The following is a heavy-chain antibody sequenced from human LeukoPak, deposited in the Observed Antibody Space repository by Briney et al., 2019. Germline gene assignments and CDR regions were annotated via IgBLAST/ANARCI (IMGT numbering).Heavy chain of an antibody. Sequence: IFRTANYAQKFQGRLTITTDESTSTAYMELSSLRSEDTAVYYCARQDYDYVWGSYRPFDYWGQGTLVTVSS. J-gene: IGHJ4*02. V-gene: IGHV1-69*05. CDR2: IFRTA. CDR3: ARQDYDYVWGSYRPFDY. D-gene: IGHD3-16*02.